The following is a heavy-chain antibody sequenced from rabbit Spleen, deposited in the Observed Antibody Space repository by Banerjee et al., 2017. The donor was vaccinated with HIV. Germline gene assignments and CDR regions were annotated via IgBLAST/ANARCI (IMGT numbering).Heavy chain of an antibody. CDR1: GFSFSSTYY. CDR2: IYPGSSGTT. D-gene: IGHD8-1*01. J-gene: IGHJ6*01. CDR3: ARDTGTSFSSYGMDL. Sequence: QSLEESGGDLVKPGASLTLTCTASGFSFSSTYYMCWVRQPPGKGLEWIGCIYPGSSGTTYSASWAKGRFTISKTSSTTVTLQMTSLTAADMATYFCARDTGTSFSSYGMDLWGQGTLVTVS. V-gene: IGHV1S40*01.